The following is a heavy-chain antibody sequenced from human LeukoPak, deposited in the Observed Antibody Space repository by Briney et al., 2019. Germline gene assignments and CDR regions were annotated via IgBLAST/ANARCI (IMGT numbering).Heavy chain of an antibody. CDR3: ARMNYYGSGRQNWFDP. V-gene: IGHV1-8*01. Sequence: ASVKVSCKASGYTFTSYDINWVRQATGQGREWMGWMNPNSGNTGYAQKFQGRITMTTDTSISTAYMELSSLRSEDTAVYYCARMNYYGSGRQNWFDPWGQGTLVTVSS. CDR2: MNPNSGNT. CDR1: GYTFTSYD. D-gene: IGHD3-10*01. J-gene: IGHJ5*02.